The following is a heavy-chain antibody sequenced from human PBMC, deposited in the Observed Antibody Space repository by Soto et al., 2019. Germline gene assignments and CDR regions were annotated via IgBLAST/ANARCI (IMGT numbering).Heavy chain of an antibody. D-gene: IGHD4-17*01. CDR2: ISGSGGST. Sequence: GGSLRLSCAASGFTFSSYAMSWVRQAPGKGLEWVSAISGSGGSTYYADSVEGRFTISRDNSKNTLYLQMNSLRAEDTAVYYCAKDPTYGDYAGWFDPWGQGTLVTVSS. CDR3: AKDPTYGDYAGWFDP. V-gene: IGHV3-23*01. CDR1: GFTFSSYA. J-gene: IGHJ5*02.